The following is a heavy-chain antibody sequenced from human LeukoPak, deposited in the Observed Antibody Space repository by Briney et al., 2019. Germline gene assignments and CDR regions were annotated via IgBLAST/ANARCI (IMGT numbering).Heavy chain of an antibody. CDR2: ISSSSSYI. Sequence: GGSLRLSCAASGFTFSSYSMNWVRQAPGKGLEWVSSISSSSSYIYYAGSVKGRFTISRDNAKNLLYLQMNSLRAEDTAVYYCARDHRPQVAARYNWFDPWGQGTLVTVSS. V-gene: IGHV3-21*01. J-gene: IGHJ5*02. D-gene: IGHD6-6*01. CDR1: GFTFSSYS. CDR3: ARDHRPQVAARYNWFDP.